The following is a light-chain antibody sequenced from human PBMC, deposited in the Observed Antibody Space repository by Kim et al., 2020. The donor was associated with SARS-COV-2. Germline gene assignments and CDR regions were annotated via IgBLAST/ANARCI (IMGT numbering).Light chain of an antibody. J-gene: IGKJ5*01. V-gene: IGKV1-5*01. CDR3: QEYSSQLPT. CDR2: DAS. CDR1: QTIDNW. Sequence: DIQMTQSPSTLSASVGDRVTITCRASQTIDNWVAWYQQRPGIAPQLLIYDASTLEGGVPSRFSGSGSGTEFTLTIDSLQAGDFATYYCQEYSSQLPTFGQGTRLEIK.